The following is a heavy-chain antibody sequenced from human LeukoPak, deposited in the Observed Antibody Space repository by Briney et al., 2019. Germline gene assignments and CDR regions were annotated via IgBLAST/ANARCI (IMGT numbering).Heavy chain of an antibody. D-gene: IGHD2-8*02. V-gene: IGHV1-69*13. CDR2: IIPIFGTA. Sequence: GASVKVSCKASGGTFSSYAISWVRQAPGQGLEWMGGIIPIFGTANCAQKFQGRVTITADESTSTAYMELSSLRSEDTAVYYCARGPATVVYADYWGQGTLVTVSS. J-gene: IGHJ4*02. CDR1: GGTFSSYA. CDR3: ARGPATVVYADY.